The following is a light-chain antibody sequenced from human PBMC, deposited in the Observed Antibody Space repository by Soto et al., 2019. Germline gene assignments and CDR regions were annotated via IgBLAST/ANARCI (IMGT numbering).Light chain of an antibody. CDR3: QQRGNWPPFT. V-gene: IGKV3-11*01. CDR2: DAS. CDR1: QSVSSY. Sequence: EIVLTQSPATLSLSPGERATLSCRASQSVSSYLAWYQQKPGQAPRLLIYDASNRATGIPARFSGSGSGTDFTLTISSLEPEDFAVYYRQQRGNWPPFTFGPGTKVDIK. J-gene: IGKJ3*01.